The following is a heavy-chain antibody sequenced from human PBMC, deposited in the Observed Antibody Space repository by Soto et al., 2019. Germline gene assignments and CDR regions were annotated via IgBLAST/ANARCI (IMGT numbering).Heavy chain of an antibody. D-gene: IGHD2-21*02. CDR3: ARDRKVTDYYHYYGMDV. Sequence: PGGSLRLSCAASGFTFSSYSMNWVRQAPGKGLEWVSYISSSSSTIYYADSVKGRFTISRDNAKNSLYLQMNSLRDEDTAVYYCARDRKVTDYYHYYGMDVWGQGTTVTVSS. J-gene: IGHJ6*02. V-gene: IGHV3-48*02. CDR1: GFTFSSYS. CDR2: ISSSSSTI.